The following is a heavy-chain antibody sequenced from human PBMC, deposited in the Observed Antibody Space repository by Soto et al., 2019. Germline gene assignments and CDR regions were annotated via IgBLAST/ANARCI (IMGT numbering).Heavy chain of an antibody. D-gene: IGHD2-2*01. Sequence: QVQLVQSGAEVKKPGASVKVSCKASGYSFTSYAIYWVRQAPGQRLEWMGWINAGNGNTKYSQKLQGRVTFTGDTSASTAHMELSILRSEDTAVYFCARGVENIVVVLDVFGYYGMDVWGQGTTVTVSS. V-gene: IGHV1-3*01. CDR1: GYSFTSYA. CDR2: INAGNGNT. CDR3: ARGVENIVVVLDVFGYYGMDV. J-gene: IGHJ6*02.